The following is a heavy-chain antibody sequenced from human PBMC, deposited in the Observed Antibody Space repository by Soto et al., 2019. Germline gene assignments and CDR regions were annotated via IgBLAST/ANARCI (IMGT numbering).Heavy chain of an antibody. J-gene: IGHJ4*02. CDR1: GYTFTNYG. V-gene: IGHV1-18*04. CDR2: ISGYNGNT. CDR3: ARDRDSGSFLGLFDY. Sequence: QVQLVQSGAEVTKPGASVKVSCKASGYTFTNYGIIWVRQAPGQGLEWMGWISGYNGNTNYAQKLQGRVTLTTDTSTNTAYMEVRSLRSDDTAVYYCARDRDSGSFLGLFDYWGQGTLVTVSS. D-gene: IGHD1-26*01.